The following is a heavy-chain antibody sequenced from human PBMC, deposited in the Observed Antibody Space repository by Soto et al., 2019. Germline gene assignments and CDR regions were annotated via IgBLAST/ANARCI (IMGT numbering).Heavy chain of an antibody. V-gene: IGHV1-69*12. CDR3: XXXXXXXXXXXFDP. J-gene: IGHJ5*02. Sequence: QVQLVQSGAEVKKPGSSVKVSCKASGGTFSSXAXXXXXXXXXXXXXWMGGIIPIFGTANYAQKFQGRVTITADEXXXXXXXXXXXXXXXXXXXXXXXXXXXXXXXXXFDPWGQGTLVTVSS. CDR2: IIPIFGTA. CDR1: GGTFSSXA.